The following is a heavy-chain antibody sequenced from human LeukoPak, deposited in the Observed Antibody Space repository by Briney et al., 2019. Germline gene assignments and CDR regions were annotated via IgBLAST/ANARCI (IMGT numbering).Heavy chain of an antibody. Sequence: GGSLRLSCAASGFTFSSYAMSWVRQTPGKGLEWVSAISGSGGSTYYADSVKGRFTISRDNSKNTLFLQMNSLRVEDTAPYYCAKSVAIYFYNGLDVGGQGTTATVSS. V-gene: IGHV3-23*01. D-gene: IGHD3-3*01. CDR1: GFTFSSYA. CDR3: AKSVAIYFYNGLDV. CDR2: ISGSGGST. J-gene: IGHJ6*02.